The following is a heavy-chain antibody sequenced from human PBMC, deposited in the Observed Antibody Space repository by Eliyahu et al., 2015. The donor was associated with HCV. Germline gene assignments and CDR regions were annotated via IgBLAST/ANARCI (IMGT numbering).Heavy chain of an antibody. CDR1: GGSFSGYY. Sequence: QVQLQQWGAGLLKPSETLSLTCAVYGGSFSGYYWSWIRQPPGKGLEWIGEXNHSGSTNYNPSLKSRVTISVDTSKNQFSLKLSSVTAADTAVYYCARGQYRFGTPGYYYYYMDVWGKGTTVTVSS. V-gene: IGHV4-34*01. CDR3: ARGQYRFGTPGYYYYYMDV. J-gene: IGHJ6*03. CDR2: XNHSGST. D-gene: IGHD1-1*01.